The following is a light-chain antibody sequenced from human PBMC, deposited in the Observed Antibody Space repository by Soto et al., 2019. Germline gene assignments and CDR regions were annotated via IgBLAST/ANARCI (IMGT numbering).Light chain of an antibody. CDR3: CSYAGSYTWV. CDR2: DVS. Sequence: QSALTQPRSVSGSPGQSVTIPCTGTSSDVGGYNYVSWYQQQHPGKAPKLMIYDVSKRPSGVPDRFSGSKSGNTASLTISGLQAEDEADYYCCSYAGSYTWVFGGGTKVTVL. CDR1: SSDVGGYNY. V-gene: IGLV2-11*01. J-gene: IGLJ3*02.